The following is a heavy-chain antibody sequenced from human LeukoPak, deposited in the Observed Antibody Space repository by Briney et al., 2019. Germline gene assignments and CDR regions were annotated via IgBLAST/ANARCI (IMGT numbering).Heavy chain of an antibody. J-gene: IGHJ6*02. Sequence: GGSLRLSCAASGFTFSSYSMNWVRQAPGKGLEWVSYISSSSSTIYYADSVKGRFTISRDNAKNSLYLQMNSLRDEDTAVYYCASFFEYSSSSRAYYYYGMDVWGQGTTVTVSS. CDR3: ASFFEYSSSSRAYYYYGMDV. V-gene: IGHV3-48*02. D-gene: IGHD6-6*01. CDR2: ISSSSSTI. CDR1: GFTFSSYS.